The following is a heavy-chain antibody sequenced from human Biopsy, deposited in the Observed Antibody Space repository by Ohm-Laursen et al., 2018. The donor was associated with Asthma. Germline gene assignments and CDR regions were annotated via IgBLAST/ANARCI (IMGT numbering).Heavy chain of an antibody. CDR3: ARKAGSCISRTCSSLDF. CDR2: INSVFGTT. Sequence: VKISCKSLGGTFNTYVIGWVRQAPGQGLEWMGGINSVFGTTTYPQKFQDRVTITADDSTSTVYMELSSLRSEDPAVYYCARKAGSCISRTCSSLDFWGQGTLVTVSS. V-gene: IGHV1-69*13. CDR1: GGTFNTYV. D-gene: IGHD2-2*01. J-gene: IGHJ4*02.